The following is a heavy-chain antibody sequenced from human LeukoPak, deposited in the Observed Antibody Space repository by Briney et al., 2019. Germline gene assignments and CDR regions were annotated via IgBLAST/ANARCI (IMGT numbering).Heavy chain of an antibody. J-gene: IGHJ6*04. CDR3: ARGRYCSGGSCYSGADYYYYYGMDV. Sequence: GASVKVSCKASGGTFSSYAISWVRQAPGQGLEWMGGIIPIFGTAKYAQKFQGRVTITADESTSTAYMELSSLRSEDTAVYYCARGRYCSGGSCYSGADYYYYYGMDVWGKGTTVTVSS. V-gene: IGHV1-69*13. CDR1: GGTFSSYA. CDR2: IIPIFGTA. D-gene: IGHD2-15*01.